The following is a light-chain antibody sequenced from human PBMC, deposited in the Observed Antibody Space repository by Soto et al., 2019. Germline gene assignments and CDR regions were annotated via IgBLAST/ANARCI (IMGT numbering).Light chain of an antibody. V-gene: IGLV4-69*01. CDR1: SGHSSYA. Sequence: QLVLTQSPSASASLGASVKFICTLSSGHSSYAIAWHQQQPEKGPRYLMKINSDGSHSKGDGIPDRFSGSSSGAERYLTIPSLQSEDEADYYCQTWGTGIRVFGTGTKVTVL. J-gene: IGLJ1*01. CDR3: QTWGTGIRV. CDR2: INSDGSH.